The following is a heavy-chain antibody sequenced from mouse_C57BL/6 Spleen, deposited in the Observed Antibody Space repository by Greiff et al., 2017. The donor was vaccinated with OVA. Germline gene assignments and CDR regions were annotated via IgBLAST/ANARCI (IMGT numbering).Heavy chain of an antibody. J-gene: IGHJ2*01. CDR3: ARSFITTVVSDY. Sequence: QVQLQQPGTELVKPGASVKLSCKASGYTFTSYWMHWVKQRPGQGLEWIGNINPSNGGTNYNEKFKSKATLTVDKSSSTAYMQRSSLTSEDSAVYYCARSFITTVVSDYWGQGTTLTVSS. CDR2: INPSNGGT. D-gene: IGHD1-1*01. CDR1: GYTFTSYW. V-gene: IGHV1-53*01.